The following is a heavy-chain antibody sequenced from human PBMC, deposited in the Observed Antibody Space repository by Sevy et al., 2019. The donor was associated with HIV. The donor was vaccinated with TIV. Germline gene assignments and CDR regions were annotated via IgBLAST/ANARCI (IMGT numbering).Heavy chain of an antibody. D-gene: IGHD3-22*01. J-gene: IGHJ3*02. Sequence: GGSLRLSCTASGFTFSSYAMNWVRQAPGKGLEWVSTIFRSGDATYYADSVKGRFTISRDNSRNTLYLQMNSLRAEDTAVYYCAGARYDSSGSFDAFDIWGQGTMVTVSS. CDR2: IFRSGDAT. V-gene: IGHV3-23*01. CDR3: AGARYDSSGSFDAFDI. CDR1: GFTFSSYA.